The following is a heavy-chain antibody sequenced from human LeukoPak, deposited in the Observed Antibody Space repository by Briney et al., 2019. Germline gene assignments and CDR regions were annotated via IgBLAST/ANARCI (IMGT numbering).Heavy chain of an antibody. J-gene: IGHJ4*02. Sequence: GGSLRLSCAASGFTFSGYAMSWVRQAPGKGLEWVSTISYSGGSTYYADSVKGRFTISRDNSKNTMYVQVNSLRAEDTAVYYCAKRYFSSGWYFDYWGQGTLVTVSS. CDR1: GFTFSGYA. CDR3: AKRYFSSGWYFDY. CDR2: ISYSGGST. D-gene: IGHD6-19*01. V-gene: IGHV3-23*01.